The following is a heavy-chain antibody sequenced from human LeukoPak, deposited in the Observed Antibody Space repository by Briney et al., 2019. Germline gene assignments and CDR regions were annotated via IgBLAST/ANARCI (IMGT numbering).Heavy chain of an antibody. CDR1: GGSISSYY. CDR2: IYYSGST. J-gene: IGHJ4*02. V-gene: IGHV4-59*01. D-gene: IGHD3-16*02. CDR3: ATSLRLGELSLMGDSNYYFDY. Sequence: SETLSLTCTVSGGSISSYYWSWIRQPPGKGLEWIGYIYYSGSTNYNPSLKSRVTISVDTSKNQFSLKLSSATAADTAVYYCATSLRLGELSLMGDSNYYFDYWGQGTLVTVSS.